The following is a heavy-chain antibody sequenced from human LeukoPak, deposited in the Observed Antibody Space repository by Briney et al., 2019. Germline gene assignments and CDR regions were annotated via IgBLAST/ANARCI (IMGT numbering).Heavy chain of an antibody. V-gene: IGHV4-61*01. J-gene: IGHJ6*04. CDR1: GGPVNSNTYY. Sequence: SETLSLTCTVSGGPVNSNTYYWTWIRQPPGKGLEWIGHMYYSGHVDYNPSLKSRLTMSLDTSKNQFSLKLDSVSAADTAVYYCARMVRFGEVTGYYYGMDVWGRGTTVIVSS. CDR2: MYYSGHV. CDR3: ARMVRFGEVTGYYYGMDV. D-gene: IGHD3-10*01.